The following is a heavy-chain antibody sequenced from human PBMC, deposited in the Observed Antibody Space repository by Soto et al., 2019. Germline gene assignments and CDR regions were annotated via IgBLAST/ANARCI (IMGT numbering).Heavy chain of an antibody. CDR3: ARENNVLPGGYFDY. J-gene: IGHJ4*02. CDR2: IYHSGST. V-gene: IGHV4-30-2*01. D-gene: IGHD3-10*01. Sequence: QLQLQESGSGLVKPSQTLSLTCAVSGRSISSGGYSWSWIRQPPGKGLEWIGYIYHSGSTYYNPSLKSRVTISVDRSKNQFSLKLSSVTAADTAVYYCARENNVLPGGYFDYWGQGTLVTVSS. CDR1: GRSISSGGYS.